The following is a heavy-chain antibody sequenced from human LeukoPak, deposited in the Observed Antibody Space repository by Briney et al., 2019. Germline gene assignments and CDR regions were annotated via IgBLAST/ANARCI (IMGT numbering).Heavy chain of an antibody. Sequence: GGSLRLSCATSGFAFSIYWMHWVRQAPGKGLEWVSAISGSGGSTYYADSVKGRFTISRDNSKNTLYLQMNSLRAEDTAVYYCAKDQDTMIVVVGTLYAFDIWGQGTMVTVSS. CDR3: AKDQDTMIVVVGTLYAFDI. J-gene: IGHJ3*02. D-gene: IGHD3-22*01. V-gene: IGHV3-23*01. CDR1: GFAFSIYW. CDR2: ISGSGGST.